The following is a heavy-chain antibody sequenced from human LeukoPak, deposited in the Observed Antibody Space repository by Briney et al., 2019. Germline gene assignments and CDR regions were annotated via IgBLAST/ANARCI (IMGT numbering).Heavy chain of an antibody. CDR1: GFTFSTYW. CDR3: ATLFYYGSGSRAYYFDY. J-gene: IGHJ4*02. CDR2: IKQDGSEK. Sequence: PGGSLRLSCEASGFTFSTYWMSWVRQAPGKGLEWVANIKQDGSEKYYVDSVKGRFTMSRDNAKNSLYLQMNSLRAEDTAVYSCATLFYYGSGSRAYYFDYWGQGTLVTVSS. V-gene: IGHV3-7*01. D-gene: IGHD3-10*01.